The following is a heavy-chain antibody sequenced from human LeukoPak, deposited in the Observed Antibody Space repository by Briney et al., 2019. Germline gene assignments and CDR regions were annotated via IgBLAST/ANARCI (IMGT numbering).Heavy chain of an antibody. D-gene: IGHD2-15*01. CDR3: ARGRGGYCSGGSCPGGWFDP. V-gene: IGHV4-34*01. Sequence: SETLSLTCAVYGGSFSGYYWSWIRQPPGKGLEWIGEINHSGSTNYNPSLKSRVTISVDTSKNQFSLKLSSVTAADTAVYYCARGRGGYCSGGSCPGGWFDPWGQGTLVTVSS. J-gene: IGHJ5*02. CDR2: INHSGST. CDR1: GGSFSGYY.